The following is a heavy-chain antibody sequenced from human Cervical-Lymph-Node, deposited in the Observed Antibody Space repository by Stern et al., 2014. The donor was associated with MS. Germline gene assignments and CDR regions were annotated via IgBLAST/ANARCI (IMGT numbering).Heavy chain of an antibody. CDR1: GGSITSGDFS. Sequence: QVQLGQSGPGLVKPSQTLSLTCTVSGGSITSGDFSWSWIRQSPGKGLEWIGYFFYGGSTDYNPSLRSRVTISGDTSKNQFSLKLSSVTAADTAVYYCARSTDSVEEAFDYWGQGNLVTVSS. J-gene: IGHJ4*02. V-gene: IGHV4-30-4*01. CDR3: ARSTDSVEEAFDY. CDR2: FFYGGST. D-gene: IGHD3-16*01.